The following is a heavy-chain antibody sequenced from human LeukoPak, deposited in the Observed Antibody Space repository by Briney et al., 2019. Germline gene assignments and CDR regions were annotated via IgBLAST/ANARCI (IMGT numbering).Heavy chain of an antibody. CDR3: ARVARAYGSGSYLFDY. CDR2: INPSGGST. Sequence: ASVKVSCKASGCTFTSYYMHWVQQAPGQGLEWIGIINPSGGSTSYAQKFQGRVTMTRDTSTSTVYMELSSLRSEDTAVYYCARVARAYGSGSYLFDYWGQGTLVTVSS. CDR1: GCTFTSYY. D-gene: IGHD3-10*01. V-gene: IGHV1-46*01. J-gene: IGHJ4*02.